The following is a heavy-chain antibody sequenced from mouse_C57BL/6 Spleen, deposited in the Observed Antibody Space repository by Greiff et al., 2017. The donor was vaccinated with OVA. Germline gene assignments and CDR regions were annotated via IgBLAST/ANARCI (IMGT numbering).Heavy chain of an antibody. CDR3: ARPYYDYDVGFAY. CDR2: IWSGGST. V-gene: IGHV2-2*01. J-gene: IGHJ3*01. Sequence: VKVVESGPGLVQPSQRLSITCTVSGFSLTSYGVHWVRQSPGKGLEWLGVIWSGGSTDYNAAFISRLSISKDNSKSQVFFKMNSLQADDTAIYYCARPYYDYDVGFAYWGQGTLVTVSA. CDR1: GFSLTSYG. D-gene: IGHD2-4*01.